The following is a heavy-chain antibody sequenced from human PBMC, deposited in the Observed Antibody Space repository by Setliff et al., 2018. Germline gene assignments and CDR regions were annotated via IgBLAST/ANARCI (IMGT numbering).Heavy chain of an antibody. CDR2: TKNKANAGYM. Sequence: GGSLRLSCAASGFSISDHYMDWVRQAPGKGLEWVGRTKNKANAGYMEYAASVKDRFIISRDDSKNSLYLQMYSLKSDDTAVYYCARGYYYGLDVWAQGTTVTVSS. J-gene: IGHJ6*02. V-gene: IGHV3-72*01. CDR3: ARGYYYGLDV. CDR1: GFSISDHY.